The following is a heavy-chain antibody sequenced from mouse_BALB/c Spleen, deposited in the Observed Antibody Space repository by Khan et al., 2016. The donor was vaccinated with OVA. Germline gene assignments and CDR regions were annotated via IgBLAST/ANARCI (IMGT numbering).Heavy chain of an antibody. Sequence: EVMLVESGGGLVKPGGSLKVSCAASGFTFSNYGMSWVRQTPEKGLEWVASISSGGNTYYPDNAKGRFTISRENARNILYLQMSRLRSEDTAMYYCARDDWFDYWGQGTLVTVSA. V-gene: IGHV5-6-5*01. J-gene: IGHJ3*01. CDR1: GFTFSNYG. CDR3: ARDDWFDY. CDR2: ISSGGNT.